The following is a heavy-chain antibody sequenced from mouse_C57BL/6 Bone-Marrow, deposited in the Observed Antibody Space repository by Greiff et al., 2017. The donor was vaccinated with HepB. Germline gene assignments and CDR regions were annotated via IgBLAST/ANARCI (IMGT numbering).Heavy chain of an antibody. Sequence: VQLQQPGAELVRPGSSVKLSCKASGYTFTSYWMDWVKQRPGQGLEWIGNIYPSDSETHYNQKFKDKATLTVDKSSSTAYMQLSSLTSEDSAVYYCARIYYDYDGRVYYAMDYWGQGTSVTVSS. D-gene: IGHD2-4*01. J-gene: IGHJ4*01. V-gene: IGHV1-61*01. CDR3: ARIYYDYDGRVYYAMDY. CDR1: GYTFTSYW. CDR2: IYPSDSET.